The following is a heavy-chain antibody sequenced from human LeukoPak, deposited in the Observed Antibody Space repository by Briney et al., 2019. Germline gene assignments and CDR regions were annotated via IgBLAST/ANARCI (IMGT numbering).Heavy chain of an antibody. D-gene: IGHD1-26*01. CDR2: IYYSGST. V-gene: IGHV4-59*01. Sequence: PSETLSLTCTVSGGSISSYYWSWIRQPPGKGLEWIGYIYYSGSTNYNPSLKSRVTISVGTSKNQFSLKLSSVTAADTAVYYCARAIVGATADWGQGTLVTVSS. J-gene: IGHJ4*02. CDR1: GGSISSYY. CDR3: ARAIVGATAD.